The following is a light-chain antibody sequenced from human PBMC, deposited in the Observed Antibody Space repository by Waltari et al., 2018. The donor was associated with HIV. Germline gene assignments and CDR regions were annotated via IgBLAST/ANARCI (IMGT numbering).Light chain of an antibody. CDR1: STDVGGYNY. CDR3: ESYTSTSVWV. V-gene: IGLV2-14*03. J-gene: IGLJ3*02. Sequence: QSALTPPASVSGSPGQSITISSTGSSTDVGGYNYVSWYHQHPGTAPRLMIYDVSTRPSGVSDRFSGSKSGDTASLTISGLQAEDEADYYCESYTSTSVWVFGGGTRLTVL. CDR2: DVS.